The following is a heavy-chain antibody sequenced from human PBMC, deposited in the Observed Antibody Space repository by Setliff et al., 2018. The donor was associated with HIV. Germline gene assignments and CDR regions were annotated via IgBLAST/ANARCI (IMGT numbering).Heavy chain of an antibody. CDR3: AKGNYRFEN. J-gene: IGHJ4*02. CDR1: GFTFSDYG. Sequence: GGSLRLSCAASGFTFSDYGMHWVRQAPGKGLEWVAFIYYDANNQYYADSLKGRFTISRDNSKNTIYLQMVSLRAEDTAVYFCAKGNYRFENWGQGTLVTVSS. D-gene: IGHD3-16*02. CDR2: IYYDANNQ. V-gene: IGHV3-30*02.